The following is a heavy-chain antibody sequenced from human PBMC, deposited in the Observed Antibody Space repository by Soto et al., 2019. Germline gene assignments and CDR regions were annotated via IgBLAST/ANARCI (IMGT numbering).Heavy chain of an antibody. CDR2: ISYDGSNK. D-gene: IGHD2-21*01. V-gene: IGHV3-30-3*01. Sequence: QVQLVESGGGVVQPGRSLRLSCAASGFTYSSYAMHWVRQAPGKGLEWVAVISYDGSNKYYADSVKGRFTISRDNSKNTLYLQMNSLRAEDTAVYYCARDDDWSWFDPWGQGTLVTVSS. CDR1: GFTYSSYA. J-gene: IGHJ5*02. CDR3: ARDDDWSWFDP.